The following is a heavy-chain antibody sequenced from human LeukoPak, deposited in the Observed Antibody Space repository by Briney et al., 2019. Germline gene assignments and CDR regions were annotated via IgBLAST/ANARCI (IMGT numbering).Heavy chain of an antibody. CDR2: ISGSGGST. J-gene: IGHJ3*02. CDR3: ARERYSSSWYDAFDI. V-gene: IGHV3-23*01. D-gene: IGHD6-13*01. CDR1: GFTFSSYA. Sequence: PGGSLRLSCAASGFTFSSYAMSWVRQAPGKGLEWVSAISGSGGSTYYADSVKGRFTISRDNAKNSLYLQMNSLRAEDTAVYYCARERYSSSWYDAFDIWGQGTMVTVSS.